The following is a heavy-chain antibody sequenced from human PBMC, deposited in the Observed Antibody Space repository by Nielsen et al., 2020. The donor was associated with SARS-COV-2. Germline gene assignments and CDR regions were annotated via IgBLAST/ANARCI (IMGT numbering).Heavy chain of an antibody. Sequence: GESLKISCAASGFTFSSYWMSWVRQAQGKGLEWVANIKQDGSEKYYVDSVKGRFTISRDNAKNSLYLQMNSLKTEDTAVYYCTREIPHDAFDIWGQGTMVTVSS. D-gene: IGHD2-2*02. J-gene: IGHJ3*02. CDR2: IKQDGSEK. CDR3: TREIPHDAFDI. CDR1: GFTFSSYW. V-gene: IGHV3-7*03.